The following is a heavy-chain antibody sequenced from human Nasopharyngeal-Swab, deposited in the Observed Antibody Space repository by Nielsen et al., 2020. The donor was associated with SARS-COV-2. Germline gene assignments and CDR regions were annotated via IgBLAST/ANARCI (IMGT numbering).Heavy chain of an antibody. J-gene: IGHJ6*02. CDR2: IKQDGSEK. V-gene: IGHV3-7*01. CDR3: ARDTYSSSSQLYYYGMDV. D-gene: IGHD6-6*01. Sequence: LSLTCAASGFTFSSYWMSWVRQAPGKGLEWVANIKQDGSEKYYVDSVKGRFTISRDNAKNSLYLQMNSLRAEDTAVYYCARDTYSSSSQLYYYGMDVWGQGTTVTVSS. CDR1: GFTFSSYW.